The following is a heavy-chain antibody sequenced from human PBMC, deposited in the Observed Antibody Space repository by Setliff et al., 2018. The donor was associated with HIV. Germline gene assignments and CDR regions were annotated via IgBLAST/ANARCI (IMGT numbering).Heavy chain of an antibody. J-gene: IGHJ4*02. V-gene: IGHV3-7*01. CDR3: AKTLYSAGGGEVFDY. CDR1: GFTFSDYY. Sequence: PGGSLRLSCAGSGSGGSGFTFSDYYMSWVRRAPGRGLEWVANIKQDGSDMHYIKSVKGRFTISRDNSKNTLDLEMNSLRAEDTAVYYCAKTLYSAGGGEVFDYWGPGTQVTVSS. CDR2: IKQDGSDM. D-gene: IGHD3-16*01.